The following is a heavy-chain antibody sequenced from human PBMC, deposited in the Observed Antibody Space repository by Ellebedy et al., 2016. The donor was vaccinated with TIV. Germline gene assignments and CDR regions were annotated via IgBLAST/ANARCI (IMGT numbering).Heavy chain of an antibody. J-gene: IGHJ3*02. V-gene: IGHV3-48*02. CDR3: ARRGNYLGDAFDI. D-gene: IGHD1-26*01. CDR1: GFTFSFYS. CDR2: VVGTGTTT. Sequence: GESLKISXVASGFTFSFYSMNWVRQAAGKGLEWISYVVGTGTTTYYADSVKGRFTISRDNARNSLYLQMDSLRDEDTALYYCARRGNYLGDAFDIWGQGAMVIVSS.